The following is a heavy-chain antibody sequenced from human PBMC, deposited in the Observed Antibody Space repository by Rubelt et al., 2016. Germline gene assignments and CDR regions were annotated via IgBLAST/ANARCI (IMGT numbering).Heavy chain of an antibody. J-gene: IGHJ3*02. Sequence: QVQLVQSGAEVKKPGSSVKVSCKASGGTFSSYAISWVRQAPGQGLEWMGRIIPILGIATSAQKFQGRVTITADKSTSTAYMELSSLRSEDTAVYYCARDPRSYHAFDIWGQGTMVTVSS. V-gene: IGHV1-69*04. CDR1: GGTFSSYA. D-gene: IGHD1-26*01. CDR2: IIPILGIA. CDR3: ARDPRSYHAFDI.